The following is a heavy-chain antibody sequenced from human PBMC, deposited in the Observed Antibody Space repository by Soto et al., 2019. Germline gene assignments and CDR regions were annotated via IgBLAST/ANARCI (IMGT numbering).Heavy chain of an antibody. Sequence: EVQLLESGGGLVQPGGSLRLSCAASGFTFSSYAMSWVRQAPGKGLEWVSAISGSGGSTYYADSVKGRFTISRDNSKNTLYLQMNSLRAEDTAVYYCAKDSSTVTSYYYYYYMDVWGKGTTVTVSS. CDR1: GFTFSSYA. CDR2: ISGSGGST. V-gene: IGHV3-23*01. CDR3: AKDSSTVTSYYYYYYMDV. D-gene: IGHD4-17*01. J-gene: IGHJ6*03.